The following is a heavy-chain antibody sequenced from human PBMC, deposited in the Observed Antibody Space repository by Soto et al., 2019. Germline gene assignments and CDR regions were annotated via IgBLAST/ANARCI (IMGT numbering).Heavy chain of an antibody. V-gene: IGHV4-31*03. CDR3: ARGSTEDNWFDP. CDR2: MLHRGST. Sequence: QVQLQESGPGLVKPSQTLSLTCNVSGGSITSGGYYLAWIRQHPGGGLEWIGHMLHRGSTHYNPYLRRRVATSVDTSKNRSGMKVSSVTAADAAVYYCARGSTEDNWFDPWGQGTLVTVSS. CDR1: GGSITSGGYY. J-gene: IGHJ5*02.